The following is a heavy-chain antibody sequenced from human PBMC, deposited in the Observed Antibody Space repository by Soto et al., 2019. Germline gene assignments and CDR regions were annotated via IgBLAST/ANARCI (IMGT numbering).Heavy chain of an antibody. CDR3: ARAAGYYYYYGMDV. D-gene: IGHD6-13*01. CDR1: GGSISSGGYS. V-gene: IGHV4-30-2*01. J-gene: IGHJ6*02. Sequence: PSETLSLTCAVSGGSISSGGYSWSWIRQPPGKGLEWIGYIYHSGSTYYNPSLKSRVTISVDRSKNQFSLKLSSVTAADTAVYYCARAAGYYYYYGMDVWGQGTTVTVSS. CDR2: IYHSGST.